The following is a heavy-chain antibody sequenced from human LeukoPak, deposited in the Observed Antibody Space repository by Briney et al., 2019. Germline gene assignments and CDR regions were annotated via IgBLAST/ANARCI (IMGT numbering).Heavy chain of an antibody. D-gene: IGHD6-13*01. Sequence: SQTLSLTCTVSGGSISSYYWSWIRQPPGKGLEWIGYIYYSGSTNYNPSLKSRVTISVDTSKNQFSLKLSSVTAADTAVYYCARRSYSSSWHYNWFDPWGQGTLVTVSS. CDR3: ARRSYSSSWHYNWFDP. J-gene: IGHJ5*02. V-gene: IGHV4-59*08. CDR1: GGSISSYY. CDR2: IYYSGST.